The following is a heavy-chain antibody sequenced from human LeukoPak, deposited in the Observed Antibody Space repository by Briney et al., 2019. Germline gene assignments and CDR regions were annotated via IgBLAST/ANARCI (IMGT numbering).Heavy chain of an antibody. J-gene: IGHJ4*02. D-gene: IGHD3-9*01. CDR1: GYIFTGYY. Sequence: GSVKVSCKASGYIFTGYYMHWVRQAPGRGREWMGWIKPNSGGTNYARKFQGWLTMTRGASISTAYMELSRLRSVDTAVYCCARGNYAILTGYFVYWGQGTLVTVSS. CDR2: IKPNSGGT. CDR3: ARGNYAILTGYFVY. V-gene: IGHV1-2*04.